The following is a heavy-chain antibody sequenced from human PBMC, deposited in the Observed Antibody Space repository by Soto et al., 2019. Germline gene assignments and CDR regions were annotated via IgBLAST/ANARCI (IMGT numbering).Heavy chain of an antibody. CDR3: ARPLYLQQAFDY. CDR1: GFTFSSYS. Sequence: PGGSLRLSCAASGFTFSSYSMNWVRQAPGKGLEWVSSISSSSSYIYYADSVKGRFTISRDNAKNSLYLQMNSLRAEDTAVYYCARPLYLQQAFDYWGQGTLVTISS. CDR2: ISSSSSYI. D-gene: IGHD2-2*02. V-gene: IGHV3-21*01. J-gene: IGHJ4*02.